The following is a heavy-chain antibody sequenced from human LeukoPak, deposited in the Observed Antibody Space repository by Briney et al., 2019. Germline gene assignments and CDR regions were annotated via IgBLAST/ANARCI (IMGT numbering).Heavy chain of an antibody. V-gene: IGHV1-69*06. CDR2: IIPIFGTA. J-gene: IGHJ6*03. CDR3: ARVRDLYYYYYMDV. CDR1: GGTFSSYA. Sequence: SVKLSCKASGGTFSSYAISWVRQAPGQGLEWMGGIIPIFGTANYAQKFQGRVTITAGKSTSTAYMELSSLRSEDTAVYYCARVRDLYYYYYMDVWGKGTTVTVSS.